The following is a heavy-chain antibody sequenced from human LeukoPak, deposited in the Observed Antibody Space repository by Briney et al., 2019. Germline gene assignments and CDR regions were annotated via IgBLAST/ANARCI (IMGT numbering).Heavy chain of an antibody. V-gene: IGHV3-23*01. J-gene: IGHJ3*01. CDR3: AKGGGRPLDDAFDV. CDR2: ILNNGVST. CDR1: GFNFGTYA. Sequence: GGSLRLSCAASGFNFGTYAMTWVRQAPGMGLEWVSTILNNGVSTYHADSVKGRFTITRDNSRNTLHLQMNSLRAGDTAIYYCAKGGGRPLDDAFDVWGQGTMVTVSS.